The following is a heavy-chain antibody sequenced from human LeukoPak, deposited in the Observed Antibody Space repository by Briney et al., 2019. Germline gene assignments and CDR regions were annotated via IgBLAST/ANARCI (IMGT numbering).Heavy chain of an antibody. J-gene: IGHJ4*02. CDR3: AREGDSGYDTFDY. Sequence: SETLSLTCTVSGGSISSYYWSWIRQPPGKGLERIGYIYYSGSTNYNPSLKSRVTISVDTSKNQFSLKLSSVTAADTAVYYCAREGDSGYDTFDYWGQGTLVTVSS. D-gene: IGHD5-12*01. V-gene: IGHV4-59*01. CDR2: IYYSGST. CDR1: GGSISSYY.